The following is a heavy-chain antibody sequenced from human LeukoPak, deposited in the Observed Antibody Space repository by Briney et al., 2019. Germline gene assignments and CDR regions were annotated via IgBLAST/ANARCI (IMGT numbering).Heavy chain of an antibody. J-gene: IGHJ6*03. CDR3: ARQGRLYCSSTSCYGYYYYYMDV. D-gene: IGHD2-2*01. CDR1: GGSISSYY. V-gene: IGHV4-4*09. CDR2: IYTSGST. Sequence: PSETLSLTCTVSGGSISSYYWSWIRQPPGKALEWIGYIYTSGSTNYNPSLKSRVTISVDTSKNQFSLKLSSVTAADTAVYYCARQGRLYCSSTSCYGYYYYYMDVWGKGTTVTVSS.